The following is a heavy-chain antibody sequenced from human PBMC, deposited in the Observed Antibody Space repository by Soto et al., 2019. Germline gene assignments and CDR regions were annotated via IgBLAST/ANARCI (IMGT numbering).Heavy chain of an antibody. CDR3: AGEAGYCSRTSCYRRAFDT. J-gene: IGHJ3*02. CDR2: INTDGGSS. D-gene: IGHD2-2*01. CDR1: GFTFSGHW. V-gene: IGHV3-74*03. Sequence: EVQLVESGGDLVQPGGSLSLSCAASGFTFSGHWMHWVRQVPGKGLEWVSRINTDGGSSAYADSVKGRFTISRDNAKNTLYLQMNGLRAEDTAVYYCAGEAGYCSRTSCYRRAFDTWGQGTTVTVSS.